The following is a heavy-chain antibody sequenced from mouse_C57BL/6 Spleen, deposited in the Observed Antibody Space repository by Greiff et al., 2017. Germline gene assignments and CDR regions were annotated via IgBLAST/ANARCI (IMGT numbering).Heavy chain of an antibody. V-gene: IGHV5-6*01. Sequence: VQLKESGGDLVKPGGSLKLSCAASGFTFSSYGMSWVRQTPDKRLEWVATISSGGSYTYYPDSVKGRFTISRDNAKNTLYLQMSSLKSEDTAMYYCARHFGYWGQGTLVTVSA. CDR3: ARHFGY. CDR1: GFTFSSYG. CDR2: ISSGGSYT. J-gene: IGHJ3*01.